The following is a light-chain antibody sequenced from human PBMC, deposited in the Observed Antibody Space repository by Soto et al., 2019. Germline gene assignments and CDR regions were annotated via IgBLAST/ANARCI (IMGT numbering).Light chain of an antibody. J-gene: IGKJ1*01. CDR3: QHYDTSLRT. Sequence: EIVLTQSPGTLSLSPGERATLSCRASQSISSRSLAWYQQKPGQAPRLLIYGASSRATDIPDRFSGSGSGADFTLTISRLEPDDFAVYYCQHYDTSLRTFGPGTKVDIK. CDR1: QSISSRS. V-gene: IGKV3-20*01. CDR2: GAS.